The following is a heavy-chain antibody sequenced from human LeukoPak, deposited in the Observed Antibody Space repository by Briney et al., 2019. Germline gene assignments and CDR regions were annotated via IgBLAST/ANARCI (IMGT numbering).Heavy chain of an antibody. J-gene: IGHJ4*02. CDR2: IKQDGSEK. Sequence: GSLRLSCAASGFTFSSYWMSWVRQAPGKGLEWVANIKQDGSEKYYVDSVKGRFTISRDNAKNSLYLQMNSLRAEDTAVYYCAGDPGGNSVSDYWGQGTLVTVSS. D-gene: IGHD4-23*01. CDR1: GFTFSSYW. V-gene: IGHV3-7*01. CDR3: AGDPGGNSVSDY.